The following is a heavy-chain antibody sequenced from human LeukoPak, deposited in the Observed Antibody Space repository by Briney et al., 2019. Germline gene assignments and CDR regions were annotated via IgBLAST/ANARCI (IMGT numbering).Heavy chain of an antibody. J-gene: IGHJ6*03. CDR1: GFTFSNAW. CDR2: IKSKTDGGTT. Sequence: PGGSLRLSCAASGFTFSNAWMSWVRQAPGKGLEWVGRIKSKTDGGTTDYAAPVKGRFTISRDDSKNTLYLQMNSLKTEDTAVYYCTTGLSSSSWGYYCYYMDVWGKGTTVTVSS. D-gene: IGHD6-6*01. CDR3: TTGLSSSSWGYYCYYMDV. V-gene: IGHV3-15*01.